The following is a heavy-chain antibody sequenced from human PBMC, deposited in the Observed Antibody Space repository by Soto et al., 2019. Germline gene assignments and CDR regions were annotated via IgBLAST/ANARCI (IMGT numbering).Heavy chain of an antibody. J-gene: IGHJ4*02. CDR3: ARDRSNSPDLFDY. D-gene: IGHD6-6*01. Sequence: SETLSLTCTVSGGSISSDDYYWSWIRQPPGKGLEWIGYIYYSGSTYYNPSLKSRLTISLDTSKNQFSLKLSSVSAADTAVYYCARDRSNSPDLFDYWGQGTPVPVSS. V-gene: IGHV4-30-4*01. CDR2: IYYSGST. CDR1: GGSISSDDYY.